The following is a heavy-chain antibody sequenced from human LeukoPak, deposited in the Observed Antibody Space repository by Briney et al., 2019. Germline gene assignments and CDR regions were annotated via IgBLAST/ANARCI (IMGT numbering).Heavy chain of an antibody. CDR2: IYPGDSDT. V-gene: IGHV5-51*01. D-gene: IGHD4-17*01. CDR1: GYTFSNSW. Sequence: GESLKISCKGSGYTFSNSWIGWVRQMPGKGLEWMGIIYPGDSDTRYSPSFQGQVTISADKSISTAYLQWSSLKASDTAMYYCASTVDYGQQVDYWGQGTLVTVSS. CDR3: ASTVDYGQQVDY. J-gene: IGHJ4*02.